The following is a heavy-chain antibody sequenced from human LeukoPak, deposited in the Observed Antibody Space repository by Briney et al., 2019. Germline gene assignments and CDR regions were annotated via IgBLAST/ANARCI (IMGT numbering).Heavy chain of an antibody. CDR2: INPSGGST. CDR1: GYTFTSYY. V-gene: IGHV1-46*01. CDR3: AREYCINGDCYKRFDY. Sequence: ASVKVSCKASGYTFTSYYMHWVRQAPGQGLEWMGIINPSGGSTNYAQKFQGRVTMTRDTSTNTVYMELSSLRSEDMALYDCAREYCINGDCYKRFDYWGQGTLVTVSS. J-gene: IGHJ4*02. D-gene: IGHD2-8*01.